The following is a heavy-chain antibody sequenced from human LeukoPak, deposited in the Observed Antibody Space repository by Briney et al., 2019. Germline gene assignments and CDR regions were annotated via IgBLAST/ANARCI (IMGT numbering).Heavy chain of an antibody. J-gene: IGHJ4*02. CDR1: GYTFTGYY. Sequence: ASVKVSCKASGYTFTGYYMHWVRQAPGQGLEWMGRINPNSGGTNYAQKFQGRVTMTRDTSISTAYMELSRLRSDDTAVYYCARFFAQKNSSSSWGYYFDYWGQGTLVTVFS. V-gene: IGHV1-2*06. CDR2: INPNSGGT. CDR3: ARFFAQKNSSSSWGYYFDY. D-gene: IGHD6-6*01.